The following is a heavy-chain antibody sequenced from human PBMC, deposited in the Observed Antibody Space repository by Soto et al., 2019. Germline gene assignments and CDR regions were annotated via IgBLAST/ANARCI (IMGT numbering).Heavy chain of an antibody. D-gene: IGHD3-3*01. V-gene: IGHV3-48*02. J-gene: IGHJ4*02. CDR1: GFTFSSYS. Sequence: QPGGSLRLSCAASGFTFSSYSMNWVRQAPGKGLEWVSYISSSSSTIYYADSVKGRFTISRDNAKNSLYLQMNSLRDEDTAVYYCARDTQDDFWSGYYRDYWGQGTLVTVS. CDR3: ARDTQDDFWSGYYRDY. CDR2: ISSSSSTI.